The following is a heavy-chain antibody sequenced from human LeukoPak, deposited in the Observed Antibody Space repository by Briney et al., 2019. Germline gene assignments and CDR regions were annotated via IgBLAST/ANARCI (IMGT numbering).Heavy chain of an antibody. V-gene: IGHV4-59*01. CDR1: GGSISTYY. Sequence: SETLSLTCTVSGGSISTYYWSWIRQPPGKGLEWIGYIYYTGSTSYNPSLKSRVTMSLDASKNQFSLELNSVTPADTAVYYCARGGNYWPQWWFDPWGRGTLVTVSS. D-gene: IGHD1-26*01. CDR2: IYYTGST. J-gene: IGHJ5*02. CDR3: ARGGNYWPQWWFDP.